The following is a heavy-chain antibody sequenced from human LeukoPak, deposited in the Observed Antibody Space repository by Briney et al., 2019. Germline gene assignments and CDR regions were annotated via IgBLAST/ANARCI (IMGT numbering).Heavy chain of an antibody. V-gene: IGHV1-46*01. D-gene: IGHD6-19*01. Sequence: ASVKVSCKASGYTFTSYYMHWVRQAPGQGLEWMGIINPSGGSTSYAQKFQGRVTMTRDTSMSTVYMELSSLRSEDTAVYYCARYSSGWLLDYWGQGTLVTVSS. CDR1: GYTFTSYY. J-gene: IGHJ4*02. CDR2: INPSGGST. CDR3: ARYSSGWLLDY.